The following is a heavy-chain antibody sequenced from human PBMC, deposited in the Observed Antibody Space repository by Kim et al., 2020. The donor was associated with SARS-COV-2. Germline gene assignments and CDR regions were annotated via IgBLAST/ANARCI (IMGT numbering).Heavy chain of an antibody. CDR2: TI. D-gene: IGHD1-26*01. Sequence: TIYYADSVKGRFTISRDNAKNSLYLQMNSLRAEDTAVYYCASVLVGAMGGWGQGTLVTVSS. V-gene: IGHV3-11*01. CDR3: ASVLVGAMGG. J-gene: IGHJ4*02.